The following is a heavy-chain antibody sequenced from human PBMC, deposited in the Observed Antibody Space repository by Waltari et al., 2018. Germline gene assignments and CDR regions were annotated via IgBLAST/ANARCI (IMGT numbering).Heavy chain of an antibody. CDR3: ARDNGYGGNSGDYGMDV. CDR1: GYTFTGYY. D-gene: IGHD4-17*01. V-gene: IGHV1-2*02. Sequence: QVQLVQSGAEVKKPGASVKVSCKASGYTFTGYYMHWVRQAPGQGLAWMGWINPNSGGTNEAQKFQGRGTRTRDTSISTAYMELSRLRSDDTAVYYCARDNGYGGNSGDYGMDVWGQGTTVTVSS. CDR2: INPNSGGT. J-gene: IGHJ6*02.